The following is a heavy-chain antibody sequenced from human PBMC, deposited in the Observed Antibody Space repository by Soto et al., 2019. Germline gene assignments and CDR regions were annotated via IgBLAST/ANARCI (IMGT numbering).Heavy chain of an antibody. CDR2: ISWNSGSI. V-gene: IGHV3-9*01. CDR1: GFTFDDYA. Sequence: EVQLVESGGGLVQPGRSLRLSCAASGFTFDDYAMHWVRQAPGKGLEWVSGISWNSGSIGYADSVKGRFTISRDNAKHSLYLQMNSLRAEDTALYYCAKAGFWSGYYSLVDYWGQGTLVTVSS. D-gene: IGHD3-3*01. J-gene: IGHJ4*02. CDR3: AKAGFWSGYYSLVDY.